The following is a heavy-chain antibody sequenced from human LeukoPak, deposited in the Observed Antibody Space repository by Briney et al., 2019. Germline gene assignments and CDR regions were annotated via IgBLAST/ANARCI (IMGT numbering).Heavy chain of an antibody. J-gene: IGHJ4*02. Sequence: PSETLSLTCTVSGGSISSSYWSWIRQPPGKGLEWIGYIYYSGSTNYNPSFKSRVAISVDTSKNQFSLKLSSVTAADTAVYYCARDPNSALWGQGTLVTVSS. V-gene: IGHV4-59*12. CDR2: IYYSGST. CDR1: GGSISSSY. D-gene: IGHD2-21*01. CDR3: ARDPNSAL.